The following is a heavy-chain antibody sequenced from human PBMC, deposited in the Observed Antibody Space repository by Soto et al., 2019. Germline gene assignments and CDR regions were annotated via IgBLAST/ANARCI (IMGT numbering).Heavy chain of an antibody. D-gene: IGHD3-10*01. CDR3: AIAPHPNYYGSGSSRFDP. J-gene: IGHJ5*02. V-gene: IGHV3-33*01. CDR2: IWYDGSNT. CDR1: GFFFRDFG. Sequence: GGSLRLSCVASGFFFRDFGMHWVRQAPGKGLEWVSVIWYDGSNTYQGESVKGRFTMSRDISKNTLYLQMDSLRPEDTAVYYWAIAPHPNYYGSGSSRFDPWGQGTLVTVSS.